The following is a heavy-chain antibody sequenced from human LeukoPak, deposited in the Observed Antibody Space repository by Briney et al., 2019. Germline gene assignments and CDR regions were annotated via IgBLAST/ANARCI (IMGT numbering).Heavy chain of an antibody. CDR3: VRKGLTGLFDS. V-gene: IGHV5-51*01. D-gene: IGHD2-8*01. J-gene: IGHJ4*02. Sequence: GESLKISCKGSGYSFTSYWIGWVRQMPGRGPEWMGIIYPGDSDTRYSPSFQGQVTISADTSITTAHLQWSSLKASDTAVYYCVRKGLTGLFDSWGQGTLVTVSP. CDR2: IYPGDSDT. CDR1: GYSFTSYW.